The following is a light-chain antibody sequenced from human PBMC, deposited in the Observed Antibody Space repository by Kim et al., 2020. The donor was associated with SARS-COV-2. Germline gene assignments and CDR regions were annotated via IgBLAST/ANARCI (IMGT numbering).Light chain of an antibody. V-gene: IGKV4-1*01. Sequence: DIVMTQSPDSLAVSLGERATMNCKSSQSVSYTSNNKNYLAWYQQKSGQPPKLLIYWASTRESGVPDRFSGSGSGTDFTLTISSLQAEDVAVYYCHQYVDTPWTFGQGTKLDIK. CDR3: HQYVDTPWT. CDR2: WAS. CDR1: QSVSYTSNNKNY. J-gene: IGKJ1*01.